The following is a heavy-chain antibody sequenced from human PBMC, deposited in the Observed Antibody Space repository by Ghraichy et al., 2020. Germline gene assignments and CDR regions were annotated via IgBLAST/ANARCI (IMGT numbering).Heavy chain of an antibody. CDR3: GRGGGVVGITN. Sequence: GGSLRLSCAASGFTVRSNYMSWVRQAPGKGLEWVSVIYAGGSTYYADYVKGRFTISRDNSKNTLYLQMNSLRAEDTAVYYCGRGGGVVGITNWGQGTLVTVSS. D-gene: IGHD3-3*01. J-gene: IGHJ4*02. V-gene: IGHV3-53*01. CDR1: GFTVRSNY. CDR2: IYAGGST.